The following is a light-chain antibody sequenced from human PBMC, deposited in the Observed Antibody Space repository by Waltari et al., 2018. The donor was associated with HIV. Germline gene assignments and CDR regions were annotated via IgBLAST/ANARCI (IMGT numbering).Light chain of an antibody. J-gene: IGLJ2*01. Sequence: QSALTQPASVSGSPGQSITISCTGTSSDIGGYNYVSWYQHHPGKAPKRMIYEVSYRPSGISNRFSGAKSGNTASLTISGLQADDEADYYCSSYTGSSTLVVFGGGTKLIVL. CDR3: SSYTGSSTLVV. CDR2: EVS. V-gene: IGLV2-14*01. CDR1: SSDIGGYNY.